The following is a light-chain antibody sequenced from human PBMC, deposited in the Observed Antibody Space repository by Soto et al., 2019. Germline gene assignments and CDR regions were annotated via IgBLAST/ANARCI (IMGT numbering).Light chain of an antibody. J-gene: IGLJ1*01. CDR3: SSYTSSNTGV. Sequence: QSALTQPASVSGSPGQSITISCTGTSSDVGGYNYVAWYQQHPDKAPKLMIYEVTNRPSGVSNRFSGSESGNTASLTISGLQAEDEADYYCSSYTSSNTGVFGTGTKLTVL. CDR1: SSDVGGYNY. CDR2: EVT. V-gene: IGLV2-14*01.